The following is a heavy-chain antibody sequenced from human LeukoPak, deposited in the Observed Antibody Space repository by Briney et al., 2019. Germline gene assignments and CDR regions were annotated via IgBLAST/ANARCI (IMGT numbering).Heavy chain of an antibody. D-gene: IGHD3-10*01. Sequence: KASETLSLTCTVSYYSISRGHYWGWIRQPPGQGLEWIGSIYRDGDATYNPSLKSRVTMSVDTSKNQFSLKLSSVTAADTAVYYCARDLTMVRGASGDWFDPWGQGTLVTVSS. J-gene: IGHJ5*02. V-gene: IGHV4-38-2*02. CDR3: ARDLTMVRGASGDWFDP. CDR1: YYSISRGHY. CDR2: IYRDGDA.